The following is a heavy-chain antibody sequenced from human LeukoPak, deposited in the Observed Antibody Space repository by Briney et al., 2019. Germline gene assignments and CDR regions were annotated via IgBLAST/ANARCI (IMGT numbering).Heavy chain of an antibody. J-gene: IGHJ4*02. CDR2: ISSSGSSI. D-gene: IGHD6-19*01. Sequence: KPGGSLRLSCAASGFTFSNAWMSWVRQAPGKGLEWVSYISSSGSSIFYADSVKGRFTISRDNAKNSLYLQMHSLSAEDTAVYYCATKVAGTSHFSYWGQGTRVTVSS. CDR3: ATKVAGTSHFSY. CDR1: GFTFSNAW. V-gene: IGHV3-11*04.